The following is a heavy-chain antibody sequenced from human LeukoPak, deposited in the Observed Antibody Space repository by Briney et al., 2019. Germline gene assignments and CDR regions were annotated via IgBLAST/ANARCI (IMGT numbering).Heavy chain of an antibody. CDR1: GGSISSYY. CDR2: IYYSGST. V-gene: IGHV4-59*01. CDR3: AGSSSSRAHDY. Sequence: SETLSLTCTVSGGSISSYYWSWIRQPPGKGLEWIGYIYYSGSTNYNPSLKSRVTISVDTSKNQFSLKLSSVTAADTAVYYCAGSSSSRAHDYWGQGTLVTVSS. D-gene: IGHD6-6*01. J-gene: IGHJ4*02.